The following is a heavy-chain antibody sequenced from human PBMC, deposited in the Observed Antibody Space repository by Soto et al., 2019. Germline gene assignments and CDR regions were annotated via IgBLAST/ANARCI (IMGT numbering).Heavy chain of an antibody. V-gene: IGHV4-4*07. CDR3: ARDREAGYNFYYGMDV. CDR1: GADINTYS. CDR2: IYTSASI. Sequence: SETLSLTCSVSGADINTYSWTWIRQPAGKGLEWIGRIYTSASINYNPSLKGRVTLSVDTSTNQVSLRLASVTAADTAIYYCARDREAGYNFYYGMDVWGQGATVTVSS. J-gene: IGHJ6*02. D-gene: IGHD6-19*01.